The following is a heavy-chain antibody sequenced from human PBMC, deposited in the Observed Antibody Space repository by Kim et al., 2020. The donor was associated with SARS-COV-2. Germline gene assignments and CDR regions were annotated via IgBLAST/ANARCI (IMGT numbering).Heavy chain of an antibody. CDR1: GLPFGGHD. CDR3: TRGRHLWWGVVV. J-gene: IGHJ6*02. D-gene: IGHD2-21*01. CDR2: IGTSGVT. V-gene: IGHV3-13*04. Sequence: GGSLRLSCAASGLPFGGHDMHWVRQVTGKGLEWVAAIGTSGVTFYAASVKGRFIISRENGENSLFLQMDSLRVGATATYYCTRGRHLWWGVVVWGRGTMGTVSS.